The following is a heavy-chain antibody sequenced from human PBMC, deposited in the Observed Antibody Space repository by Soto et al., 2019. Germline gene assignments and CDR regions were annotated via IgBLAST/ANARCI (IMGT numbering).Heavy chain of an antibody. CDR1: GFSLNDARVG. V-gene: IGHV2-26*01. J-gene: IGHJ4*02. Sequence: QVALKESGPVLVKPTEPLTLTCTVSGFSLNDARVGVSWIRQPPGRALEWLAHIFSNDEKSYSTSLYNRLTISKDTSKSQVVLTMTNIGPVDTATYFCARIQDYVWGSYPYDVWGQGSLVTVSS. CDR2: IFSNDEK. D-gene: IGHD3-16*02. CDR3: ARIQDYVWGSYPYDV.